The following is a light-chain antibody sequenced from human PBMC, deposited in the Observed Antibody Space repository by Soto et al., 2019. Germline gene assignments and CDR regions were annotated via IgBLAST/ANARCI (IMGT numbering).Light chain of an antibody. CDR1: QTVSSNY. CDR2: DAS. J-gene: IGKJ1*01. CDR3: QQYVTPPWT. V-gene: IGKV3-20*01. Sequence: EIVLTQSPVTLSLSPGERVTLSCRASQTVSSNYLAWYQQKPGQAPRLLIYDASGRATGIPDRFSGSGSGTDFTLTISRLEPEDSAVYYCQQYVTPPWTFGLGTKVDIK.